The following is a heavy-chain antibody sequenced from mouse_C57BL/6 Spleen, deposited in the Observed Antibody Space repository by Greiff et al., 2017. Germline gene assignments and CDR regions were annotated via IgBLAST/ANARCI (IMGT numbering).Heavy chain of an antibody. J-gene: IGHJ2*01. CDR1: GYTFTSYW. V-gene: IGHV1-59*01. D-gene: IGHD4-1*02. CDR3: ARIPTTGTGDY. CDR2: IDPSDSYT. Sequence: QVQLQQPGAELVRPGTSVKLSCKASGYTFTSYWMHWVKQRPGQGLEWIGVIDPSDSYTNYNHKFKGKATLTVDTSSSTAYMRRSSLTSEDSAVYYCARIPTTGTGDYWGQGTTLTVSS.